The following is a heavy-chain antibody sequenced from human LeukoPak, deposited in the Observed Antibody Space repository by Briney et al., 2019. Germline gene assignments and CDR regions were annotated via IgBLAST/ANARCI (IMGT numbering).Heavy chain of an antibody. D-gene: IGHD2-21*01. CDR2: IYSGGGT. CDR1: GFTVGTNS. Sequence: GGSLRLSCAASGFTVGTNSMSCVRQSPGKGLEWVSVIYSGGGTYYADSVNGRFTISRDNSRNTLFLQMNSLRAEDTALYYCASAREYCGSAECYEYFQHWGQGTLVTVSS. V-gene: IGHV3-53*01. CDR3: ASAREYCGSAECYEYFQH. J-gene: IGHJ1*01.